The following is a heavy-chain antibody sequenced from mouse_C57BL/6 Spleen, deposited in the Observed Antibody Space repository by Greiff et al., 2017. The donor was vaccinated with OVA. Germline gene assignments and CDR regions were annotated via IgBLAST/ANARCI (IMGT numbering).Heavy chain of an antibody. CDR1: GFNIKNTY. J-gene: IGHJ4*01. V-gene: IGHV14-3*01. CDR3: ARSNYGSSYSYYAMDY. D-gene: IGHD1-1*01. CDR2: IDPANGNT. Sequence: VQLQQSVAELVRPGASVKLSCTASGFNIKNTYMHWVKQRPEQGLEWIGRIDPANGNTKYAPKFQAKATITADTSSNTAYLQLSSLTSEDTAIYYCARSNYGSSYSYYAMDYWGQGTSVTVSS.